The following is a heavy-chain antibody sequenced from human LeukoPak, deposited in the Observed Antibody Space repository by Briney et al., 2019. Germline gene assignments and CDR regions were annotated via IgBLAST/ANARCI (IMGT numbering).Heavy chain of an antibody. V-gene: IGHV1-2*02. D-gene: IGHD3-22*01. CDR3: ARDYSDSSGYYGLFDY. J-gene: IGHJ4*02. CDR1: GYTFTGYY. Sequence: SVKVSCKASGYTFTGYYMHWVRQAPGQGLEWMGWINPNSGDTNYAQKFQGRVTMTRDMSITTAYMELSRLRSDDTAVYYCARDYSDSSGYYGLFDYWGQGALVTVSS. CDR2: INPNSGDT.